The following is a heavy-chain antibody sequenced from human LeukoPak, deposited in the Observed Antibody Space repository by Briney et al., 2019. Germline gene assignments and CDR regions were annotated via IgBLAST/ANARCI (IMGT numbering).Heavy chain of an antibody. D-gene: IGHD1-7*01. Sequence: GGSLRLSCAVSGFTFSGFWMSWVRQTPGKGLEWVANIKRDGSEKYYVDSVKGRFTISRDNAKNSLSLQMNSLRVEDTAVYYRARAGSFWHYVYWGQGTLVTVSS. J-gene: IGHJ4*02. CDR3: ARAGSFWHYVY. V-gene: IGHV3-7*01. CDR1: GFTFSGFW. CDR2: IKRDGSEK.